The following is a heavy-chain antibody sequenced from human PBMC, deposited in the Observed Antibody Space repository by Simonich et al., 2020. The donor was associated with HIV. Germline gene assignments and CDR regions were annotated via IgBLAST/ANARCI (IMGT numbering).Heavy chain of an antibody. D-gene: IGHD3-16*01. CDR2: VAYDGSKK. V-gene: IGHV3-30*07. J-gene: IGHJ4*02. CDR1: GFTFSSYA. Sequence: QVQLVESGGGVVQPGRSLSLSCAASGFTFSSYAMHGVRQAPGKGLEWVAVVAYDGSKKYYADSVKGRVTISRDNSKHTLYLQMNSLRAEDTAVYYCASGGSVSSVWADDYWGQGTLVTVSS. CDR3: ASGGSVSSVWADDY.